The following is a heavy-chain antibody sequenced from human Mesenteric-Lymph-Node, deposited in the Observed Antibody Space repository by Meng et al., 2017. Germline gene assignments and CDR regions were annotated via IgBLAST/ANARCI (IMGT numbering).Heavy chain of an antibody. V-gene: IGHV3-30*10. CDR1: GFTFSSYT. D-gene: IGHD3-10*01. CDR3: AREPSFGEHDY. CDR2: ISYDGRNE. Sequence: GESLKISCVASGFTFSSYTMHWVRQAPGKGTEWVTGISYDGRNEYDTDSVKGRFTISRDNSKNTLYLQMSSLTHDDTAVYYCAREPSFGEHDYWDQGTLVTVSS. J-gene: IGHJ4*02.